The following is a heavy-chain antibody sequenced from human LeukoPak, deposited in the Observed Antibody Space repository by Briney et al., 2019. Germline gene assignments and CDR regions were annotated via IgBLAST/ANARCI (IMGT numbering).Heavy chain of an antibody. V-gene: IGHV3-21*01. CDR1: GFTFSSYA. CDR3: ARDRKAAAGGGAFDI. Sequence: GGSLRLSCAASGFTFSSYAMSWVRQAPGKGLEWVSSISSSSSYIYYADSVKGRFTISRDNAKNSLYLQMNSLRAEDTAVYYCARDRKAAAGGGAFDIWGQGTMVTVSS. D-gene: IGHD6-13*01. J-gene: IGHJ3*02. CDR2: ISSSSSYI.